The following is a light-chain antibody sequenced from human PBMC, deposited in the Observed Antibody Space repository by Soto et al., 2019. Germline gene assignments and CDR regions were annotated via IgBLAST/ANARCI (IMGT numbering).Light chain of an antibody. V-gene: IGKV3-11*01. J-gene: IGKJ2*01. Sequence: EIVLTQSPATLSLSPGERATLSCRASQSVSSYLAWYQQKPGQAPRLLIYDASNSATGIPARFSGSGSGTDFTLTISSLEPEDFAVYSCQQRSNWPVTFGQGTKLEIK. CDR1: QSVSSY. CDR2: DAS. CDR3: QQRSNWPVT.